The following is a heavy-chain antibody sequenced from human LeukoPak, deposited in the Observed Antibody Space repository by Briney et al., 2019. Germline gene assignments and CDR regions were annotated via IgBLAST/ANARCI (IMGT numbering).Heavy chain of an antibody. CDR2: MNPNSGNT. D-gene: IGHD4-11*01. V-gene: IGHV1-8*01. CDR1: GYTFTSYD. CDR3: ARGWSYSNYEGFDP. Sequence: ASVKVSCKASGYTFTSYDINWVRQATGQGLEWMGWMNPNSGNTGYAQKFQGRVTMTRNTSISTAYMGLSSLRSEDTAVYYCARGWSYSNYEGFDPWGQGTLVTVS. J-gene: IGHJ5*02.